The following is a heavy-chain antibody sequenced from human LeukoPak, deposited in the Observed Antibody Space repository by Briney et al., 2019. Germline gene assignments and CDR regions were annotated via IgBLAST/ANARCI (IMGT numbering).Heavy chain of an antibody. V-gene: IGHV4-39*01. Sequence: SETLSLTCTVSGGSISSSSYYWGWIRQPPGKGLEWIGSIYYSGSTYYNPSLKSRVTISVDTSKNQFSLKLSSVTAADTAVYYCARQGAYIAAAGFDYWGQGTLVTVSS. CDR1: GGSISSSSYY. D-gene: IGHD6-13*01. J-gene: IGHJ4*02. CDR2: IYYSGST. CDR3: ARQGAYIAAAGFDY.